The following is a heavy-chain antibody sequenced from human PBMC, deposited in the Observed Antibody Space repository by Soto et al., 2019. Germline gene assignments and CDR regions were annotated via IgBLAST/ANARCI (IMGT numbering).Heavy chain of an antibody. V-gene: IGHV3-23*01. D-gene: IGHD3-9*01. CDR3: AKAGHYDILTQNYYYDYMDV. CDR2: ISGSGGST. CDR1: GFTFSSYA. J-gene: IGHJ6*03. Sequence: EVQLLESGGGLVQPGGSLRLSCAASGFTFSSYAMSWVHQAPGKGLEWVSAISGSGGSTYYADSVKGRFTIARDNSKNTLYLQMNSLRAEDTAVYYCAKAGHYDILTQNYYYDYMDVWGKGTTVTVSS.